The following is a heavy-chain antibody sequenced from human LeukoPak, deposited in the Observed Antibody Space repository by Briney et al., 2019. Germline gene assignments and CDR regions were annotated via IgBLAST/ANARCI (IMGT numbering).Heavy chain of an antibody. V-gene: IGHV4-34*01. Sequence: SETLSLTRAVYGGSFSGYYGSWIRQPPGKGLEWIGEINHSGSTNYNPSLKSRVTISVDTSKNQFSLKLSSVTAADTAVYYCARRAAAGTRIFDYWGQATLVTVSS. J-gene: IGHJ4*02. CDR3: ARRAAAGTRIFDY. CDR2: INHSGST. CDR1: GGSFSGYY. D-gene: IGHD6-13*01.